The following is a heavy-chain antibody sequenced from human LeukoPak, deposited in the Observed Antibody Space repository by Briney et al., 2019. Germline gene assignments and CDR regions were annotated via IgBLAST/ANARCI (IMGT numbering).Heavy chain of an antibody. Sequence: ASVKVSCKASGGTFSSYAISWVRQAPGQGLEWMGIINPSGGSTSYAQKFQGRVTMTRDTSTSTVYMELSSLRSEDTAVYYCARDPPQGAVGIDYWGQGTLVTVSS. CDR3: ARDPPQGAVGIDY. V-gene: IGHV1-46*01. CDR1: GGTFSSYA. J-gene: IGHJ4*02. CDR2: INPSGGST. D-gene: IGHD4-23*01.